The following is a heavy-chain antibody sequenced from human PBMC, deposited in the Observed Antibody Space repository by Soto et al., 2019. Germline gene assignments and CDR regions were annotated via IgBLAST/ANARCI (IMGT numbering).Heavy chain of an antibody. Sequence: VGSLRLSCAASGFSFSTYSMAWVRQTPGKGLAWVSGLSGGGSNTFYADSVQGRFTISVDNSKNTVYLQMNSLRVEDTAVYYCARWDGYGDVWGQGTLVTVSS. CDR1: GFSFSTYS. J-gene: IGHJ4*02. CDR2: LSGGGSNT. D-gene: IGHD4-17*01. V-gene: IGHV3-23*01. CDR3: ARWDGYGDV.